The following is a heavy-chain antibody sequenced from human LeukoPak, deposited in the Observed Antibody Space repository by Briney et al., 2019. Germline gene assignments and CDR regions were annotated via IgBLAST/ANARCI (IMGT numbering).Heavy chain of an antibody. D-gene: IGHD1-26*01. CDR1: GYTFTGYY. V-gene: IGHV1-2*02. CDR3: ATSFGSYSAFDI. CDR2: INPNSGGT. J-gene: IGHJ3*02. Sequence: ASVKVSCKASGYTFTGYYMHWVRQAPGQGLEWMGWINPNSGGTNYAQKFQGRVTMTRDTYISTAYMELSRLRSDDTAVYYCATSFGSYSAFDIWGQGTMVTVSS.